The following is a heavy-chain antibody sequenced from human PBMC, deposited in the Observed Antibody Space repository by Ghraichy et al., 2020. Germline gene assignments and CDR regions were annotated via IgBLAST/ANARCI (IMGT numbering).Heavy chain of an antibody. CDR2: IYYSGST. V-gene: IGHV4-31*03. D-gene: IGHD3-3*01. CDR3: ARVGIYDSYQPRPDY. Sequence: SETLSLTCTVSGGSISSGGYYWSWIRQHPGKGLEWIGYIYYSGSTYYNPSLKSRVTISVDTSKNQFSLKLSSVTAADTAVYYCARVGIYDSYQPRPDYWGQGTLVTVSS. CDR1: GGSISSGGYY. J-gene: IGHJ4*02.